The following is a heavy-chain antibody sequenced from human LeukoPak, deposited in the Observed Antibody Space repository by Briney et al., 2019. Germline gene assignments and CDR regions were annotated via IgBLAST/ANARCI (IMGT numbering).Heavy chain of an antibody. CDR3: ARGYDIWYFDY. CDR2: IYPGDSDT. Sequence: GASLQISCKGSGYSFTSYWIGWVRQMPGKGLEWMGIIYPGDSDTRYSPSFRGQVTISADKSISTAYLQWSSLKASDTAMYYCARGYDIWYFDYWGQGTLVTVSS. J-gene: IGHJ4*02. D-gene: IGHD3-22*01. V-gene: IGHV5-51*01. CDR1: GYSFTSYW.